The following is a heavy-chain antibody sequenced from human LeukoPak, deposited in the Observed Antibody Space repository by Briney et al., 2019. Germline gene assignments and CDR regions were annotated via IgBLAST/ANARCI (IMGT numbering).Heavy chain of an antibody. D-gene: IGHD2-15*01. CDR3: ARGGVVVVAATYFDY. Sequence: SVKVSCKASGGTFSSYAISWVRQAPGQGLEWMGGIIPIFGTANYAQKFQGRVTITADESTSTAYMELSSLRSEDTAVYYCARGGVVVVAATYFDYWGQGTLVTVSS. CDR2: IIPIFGTA. J-gene: IGHJ4*02. V-gene: IGHV1-69*13. CDR1: GGTFSSYA.